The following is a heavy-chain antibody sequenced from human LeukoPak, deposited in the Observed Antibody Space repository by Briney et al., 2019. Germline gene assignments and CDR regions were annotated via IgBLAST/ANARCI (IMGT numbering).Heavy chain of an antibody. Sequence: ASVKVSCKASGYTFTGYYMHWVRQAPGQGLEWMGWINPNSGGTNYAQKFQGRVTMTRDTSISTAYMELSRLRSDDTAVYYCARAFVLRYFDGGNDAFDIWGQGTMVTVSS. CDR2: INPNSGGT. D-gene: IGHD3-9*01. V-gene: IGHV1-2*02. CDR1: GYTFTGYY. CDR3: ARAFVLRYFDGGNDAFDI. J-gene: IGHJ3*02.